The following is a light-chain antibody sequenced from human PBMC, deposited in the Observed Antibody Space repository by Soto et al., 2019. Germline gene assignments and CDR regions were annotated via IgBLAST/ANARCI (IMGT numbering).Light chain of an antibody. J-gene: IGKJ1*01. V-gene: IGKV3-20*01. Sequence: TQSPSTLSASVGDRVTLSCRASQSLSSNYLAWYQQKPGQAPRLLIYGASSRATGIPDRFSGSGSGTDFTLTISRLEPEDFAVFYCHQCDSSPWTFGQGSKVDIK. CDR3: HQCDSSPWT. CDR1: QSLSSNY. CDR2: GAS.